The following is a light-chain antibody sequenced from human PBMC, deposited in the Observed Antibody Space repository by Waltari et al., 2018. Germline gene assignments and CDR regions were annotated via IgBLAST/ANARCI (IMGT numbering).Light chain of an antibody. J-gene: IGKJ2*01. CDR1: QSVSSSY. V-gene: IGKV3-20*01. Sequence: EIVLTQSPGTLSLSPGERATLYCRASQSVSSSYLAWYQQKPGQAPRLLIYDASSRATGIPDRFSGSGFGTDFTLTINRLEPEDFAVYYCQLYDSSPSYTFGQGTKLEI. CDR2: DAS. CDR3: QLYDSSPSYT.